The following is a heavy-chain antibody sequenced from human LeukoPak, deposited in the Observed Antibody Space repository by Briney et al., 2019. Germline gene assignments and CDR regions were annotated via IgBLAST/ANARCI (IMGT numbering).Heavy chain of an antibody. CDR1: GFTFSDYY. CDR3: ARAPSIYSGSHL. D-gene: IGHD1-26*01. Sequence: PGGSLRLSCAASGFTFSDYYMSWIRQAPGKGLEWVSYISSSATTVYYADSLKGRFTISRDNAKNSLYLQMNSLRAEDTAVYYCARAPSIYSGSHLWGQGTLVTVSS. V-gene: IGHV3-11*04. J-gene: IGHJ5*02. CDR2: ISSSATTV.